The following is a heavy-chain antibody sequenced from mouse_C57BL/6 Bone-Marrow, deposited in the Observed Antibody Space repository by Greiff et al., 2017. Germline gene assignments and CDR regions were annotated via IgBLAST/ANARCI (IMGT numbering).Heavy chain of an antibody. CDR3: ARSYDYDLWAMGC. CDR2: IYPGSGST. Sequence: QVQLQQPGAELVKPGASVKMSCKASGYTFTSYWITWVKQRPGQGLEWIGDIYPGSGSTNYNEKFKSKATLTVDTSSSTAYMQLSSLPSEDSAGXYCARSYDYDLWAMGCWGQGTSDAVSS. J-gene: IGHJ4*01. D-gene: IGHD2-4*01. CDR1: GYTFTSYW. V-gene: IGHV1-55*01.